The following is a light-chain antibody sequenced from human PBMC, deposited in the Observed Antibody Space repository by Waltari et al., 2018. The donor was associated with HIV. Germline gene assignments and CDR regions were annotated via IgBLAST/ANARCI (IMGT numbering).Light chain of an antibody. J-gene: IGKJ4*01. CDR3: QQANSFPLT. CDR2: AAS. CDR1: QGMNSW. Sequence: IQLTQSPSYVSSSVAYRVTITCRASQGMNSWLAWYQQKPGKAPKLLIYAASSLQSGVASRFSGSGSGTDVTLTISSLQPEDFATYYCQQANSFPLTFGGGTKVEIK. V-gene: IGKV1-12*01.